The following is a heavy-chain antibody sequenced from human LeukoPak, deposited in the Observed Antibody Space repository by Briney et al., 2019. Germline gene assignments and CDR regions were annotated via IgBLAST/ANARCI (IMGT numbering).Heavy chain of an antibody. CDR1: GGSFNIYY. V-gene: IGHV4-4*07. D-gene: IGHD4-17*01. CDR2: IYSSGST. CDR3: ARWTTVTRAFDY. Sequence: SETLSLTCTASGGSFNIYYWNWIRKPAGKGLEWIGRIYSSGSTNYSPSLKSRVTMSVDTSKNQFSLKLTSVTAADTAVYYCARWTTVTRAFDYWGQGTLVTVSS. J-gene: IGHJ4*02.